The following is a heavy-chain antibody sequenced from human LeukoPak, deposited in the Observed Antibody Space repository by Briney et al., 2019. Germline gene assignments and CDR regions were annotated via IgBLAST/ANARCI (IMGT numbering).Heavy chain of an antibody. CDR2: ISSSGSTK. Sequence: GGSLRLSCAASRFAFSSYNMNWVRQAPGKGLEWISYISSSGSTKYYADSVKGRFTIPRDNAQNSLYLQMNSLRAEDTAVYYCAMYYDSSGKNYWGQGTLVSVSS. J-gene: IGHJ4*02. V-gene: IGHV3-48*01. D-gene: IGHD3-22*01. CDR3: AMYYDSSGKNY. CDR1: RFAFSSYN.